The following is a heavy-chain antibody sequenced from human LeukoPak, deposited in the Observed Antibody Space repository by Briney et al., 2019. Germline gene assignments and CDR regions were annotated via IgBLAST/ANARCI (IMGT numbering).Heavy chain of an antibody. D-gene: IGHD6-13*01. CDR2: IYTSGST. V-gene: IGHV4-61*02. J-gene: IGHJ6*03. CDR1: GGSISSGSYY. CDR3: ARDFAAAGPQPGADYYMDV. Sequence: SETLSLTCTVSGGSISSGSYYWSWIRQPAGKGLEWIGRIYTSGSTNYNPSLKSRVTISVDTSKNQFSLKLSSGTAADTAVYYCARDFAAAGPQPGADYYMDVWGKGTTVTVSS.